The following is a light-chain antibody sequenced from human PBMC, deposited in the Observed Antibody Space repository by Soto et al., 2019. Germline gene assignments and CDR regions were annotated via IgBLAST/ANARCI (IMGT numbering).Light chain of an antibody. CDR2: PAS. CDR3: QHLRTYPFT. Sequence: DIQLTQSPSFLSASVGARVTVSCRASKDISTSLAWFQQKAGKVPQLLVYPASTLQDGVPSRFSGSGSGTYFTLTINNLQAEDFATYYCQHLRTYPFTFGPGTKLDIK. CDR1: KDISTS. V-gene: IGKV1-9*01. J-gene: IGKJ2*01.